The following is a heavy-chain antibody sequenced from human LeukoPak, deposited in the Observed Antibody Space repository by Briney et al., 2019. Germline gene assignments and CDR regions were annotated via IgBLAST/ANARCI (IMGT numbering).Heavy chain of an antibody. Sequence: PGGSLRLSCAASGFSFSSYGMHWVRQAPGKGLEWVAVIWYDGSNKYYADSVKGRFTISRGNSKNTLYLQMNSLRAEDTAVYYCAREGTRILYDAFDIWGQGTMVTVSS. V-gene: IGHV3-33*08. CDR1: GFSFSSYG. J-gene: IGHJ3*02. CDR3: AREGTRILYDAFDI. CDR2: IWYDGSNK. D-gene: IGHD2-8*01.